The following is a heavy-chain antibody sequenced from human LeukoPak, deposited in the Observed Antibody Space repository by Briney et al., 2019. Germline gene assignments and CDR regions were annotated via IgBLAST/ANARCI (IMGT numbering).Heavy chain of an antibody. J-gene: IGHJ6*04. V-gene: IGHV4-39*07. CDR3: AELGITMIGGV. CDR2: IYYSGST. D-gene: IGHD3-10*02. Sequence: SETLSLTCTVSGGSISSSSYYWGWIRQPPGKGLEWIGSIYYSGSTYYNPSLKSRVTISVDTSKNQFSLKLSSVTAADTAVYYCAELGITMIGGVRGKGTTVTISS. CDR1: GGSISSSSYY.